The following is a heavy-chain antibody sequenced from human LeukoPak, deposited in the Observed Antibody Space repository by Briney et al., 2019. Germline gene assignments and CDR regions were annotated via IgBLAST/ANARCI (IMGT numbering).Heavy chain of an antibody. V-gene: IGHV4-34*01. CDR3: ARGDSHYYDSSGYYLNYFDN. J-gene: IGHJ4*02. D-gene: IGHD3-22*01. CDR1: GGSFSGYY. Sequence: WETLSLTCAVYGGSFSGYYWSWIRQPPGKGLEWIGEINHSGSTNYSPSLKSRVIISVDTSKNQFSLKVNSVTAADTAVYYCARGDSHYYDSSGYYLNYFDNWGQGSLVTVSS. CDR2: INHSGST.